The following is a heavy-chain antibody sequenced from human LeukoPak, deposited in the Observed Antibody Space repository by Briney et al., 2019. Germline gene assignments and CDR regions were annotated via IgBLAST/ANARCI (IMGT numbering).Heavy chain of an antibody. Sequence: PGGSLRLSCAGSGFTFGSYWMSWVRQAPGKGLEWVAYIKEEGSEKYYVDSVKGRFTISRDNAKNSLYLQMNSLRAEDTAVYYCGRGHWGLDSWGQGTLVSVSS. V-gene: IGHV3-7*01. CDR2: IKEEGSEK. D-gene: IGHD7-27*01. CDR1: GFTFGSYW. J-gene: IGHJ4*02. CDR3: GRGHWGLDS.